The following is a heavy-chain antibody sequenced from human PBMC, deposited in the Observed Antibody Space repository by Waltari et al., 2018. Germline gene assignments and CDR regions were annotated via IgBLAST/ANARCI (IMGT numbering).Heavy chain of an antibody. CDR2: IYYSGST. D-gene: IGHD4-17*01. Sequence: QVQLQESGPGLVKPSETLSLTCTVSGGSISSYYWSWIRQPPGKGLEWIGYIYYSGSTNTNPSLKSRVTISVDTSKNQFSLKLSSVTAADTAVYYCARDQSTVTTTEGYWFDPWGQGTLVTVSS. CDR3: ARDQSTVTTTEGYWFDP. J-gene: IGHJ5*02. CDR1: GGSISSYY. V-gene: IGHV4-59*01.